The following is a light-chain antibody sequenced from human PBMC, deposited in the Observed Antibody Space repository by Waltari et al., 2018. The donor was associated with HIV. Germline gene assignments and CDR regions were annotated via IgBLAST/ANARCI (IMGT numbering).Light chain of an antibody. CDR3: QQYYSAPPT. V-gene: IGKV4-1*01. CDR2: WAS. J-gene: IGKJ4*01. Sequence: DIVMTQSPDSLAVSLGERATIYCKSSQSVLYSSNNKNYLAWYQQKPGQPPTLLMYWASSRESGVPDRFSGGGSGTDFTLTSSSLQAEDVAVYYCQQYYSAPPTFGGGTKVEI. CDR1: QSVLYSSNNKNY.